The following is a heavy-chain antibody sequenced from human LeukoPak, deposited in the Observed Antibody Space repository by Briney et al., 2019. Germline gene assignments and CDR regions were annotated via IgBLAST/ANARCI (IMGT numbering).Heavy chain of an antibody. J-gene: IGHJ4*02. CDR1: GGSISSYY. CDR2: INHSGST. CDR3: ARGRGAIRE. Sequence: SETLSLTCTVSGGSISSYYWSWIRQPPGKGLEWIGEINHSGSTNYNPSLKSRVTISVDTSKNQFSLKLSSVTAADTAVYYCARGRGAIREWGQGTLVTVSS. V-gene: IGHV4-34*01. D-gene: IGHD4/OR15-4a*01.